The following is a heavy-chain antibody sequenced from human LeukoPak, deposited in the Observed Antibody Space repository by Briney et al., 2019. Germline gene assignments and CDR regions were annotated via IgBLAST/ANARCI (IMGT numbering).Heavy chain of an antibody. CDR2: ISGSGANT. D-gene: IGHD3-10*01. Sequence: GGSLRLSCAASGFTFSSYGMSWVRQAPGKGLEWISGISGSGANTYYADSVKGRFTISRDNSKKTLYLQMHSLRAEDTAVYYCAKASVWTMVRVVSYFDDWGQGIQVTVSS. CDR3: AKASVWTMVRVVSYFDD. CDR1: GFTFSSYG. V-gene: IGHV3-23*01. J-gene: IGHJ4*02.